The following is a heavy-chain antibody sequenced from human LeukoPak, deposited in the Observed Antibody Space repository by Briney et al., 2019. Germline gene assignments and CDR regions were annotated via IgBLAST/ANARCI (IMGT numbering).Heavy chain of an antibody. D-gene: IGHD4-17*01. CDR2: ISYDGSNK. J-gene: IGHJ4*02. CDR3: ARDLTTAGSY. Sequence: GRSLRLSCAASGFTFSSYAMHWVRQAPGKGLEWVAVISYDGSNKYYADSVKGRFTISRDNSKNTLYLRMNSLRAEDTAVYYCARDLTTAGSYWGQGTLVTVSS. CDR1: GFTFSSYA. V-gene: IGHV3-30-3*01.